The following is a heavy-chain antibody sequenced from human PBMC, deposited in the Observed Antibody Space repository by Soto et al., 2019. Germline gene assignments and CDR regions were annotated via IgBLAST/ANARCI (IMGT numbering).Heavy chain of an antibody. Sequence: EVQLVEAGGGLGPPGGSLRISCAASGFTFGHYWLTWGRQAPGKGLEWGDNIKGDGSEKSYLDSVRGRFTVYRDNAENSMFLQMNLLRAEYTNLYYCATDVSPQSSCYYLDACDIWGQGTMVTVS. V-gene: IGHV3-7*05. J-gene: IGHJ3*02. CDR3: ATDVSPQSSCYYLDACDI. D-gene: IGHD6-13*01. CDR2: IKGDGSEK. CDR1: GFTFGHYW.